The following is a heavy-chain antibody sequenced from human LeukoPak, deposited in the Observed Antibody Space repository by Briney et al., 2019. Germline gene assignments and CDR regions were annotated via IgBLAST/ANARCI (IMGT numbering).Heavy chain of an antibody. Sequence: SETLSLTCTVSGGSISSYYWSWIRQPPGKGLEWIGYIYYSGSTNYNPSLKSRVTISVDRSKNQFSLKLSSVTAADTAVYYCARGRGDFWSGSHYYYYMDVWGKGTTVTVSS. J-gene: IGHJ6*03. V-gene: IGHV4-59*12. CDR3: ARGRGDFWSGSHYYYYMDV. CDR2: IYYSGST. D-gene: IGHD3-3*01. CDR1: GGSISSYY.